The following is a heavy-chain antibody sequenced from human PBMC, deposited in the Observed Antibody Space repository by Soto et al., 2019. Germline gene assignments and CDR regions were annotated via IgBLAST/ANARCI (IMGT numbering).Heavy chain of an antibody. V-gene: IGHV3-30*18. CDR1: GFTFSSYV. CDR2: ISYDGSNK. D-gene: IGHD6-13*01. J-gene: IGHJ6*02. Sequence: PGGSLRLSCAASGFTFSSYVVHWVRQSPGKGLEWVAVISYDGSNKYYADSVKGRFTISRDNSKNTLYLQMNSLRAEDTAVYYCAKDSIAAVIYYYYGMDVWGQGTTVTVSS. CDR3: AKDSIAAVIYYYYGMDV.